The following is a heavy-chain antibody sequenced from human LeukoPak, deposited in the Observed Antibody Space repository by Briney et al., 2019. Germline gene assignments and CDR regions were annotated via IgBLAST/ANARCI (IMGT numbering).Heavy chain of an antibody. CDR2: IIPIFGTA. D-gene: IGHD1-1*01. CDR3: ARGPELERFDY. J-gene: IGHJ4*02. Sequence: SVKVSCKTSGGTFSSYAISWVRQAPGQGLEWMGGIIPIFGTANYAQKFQGRVTITTDESTSTAYRELSSLRSEDTAVYYCARGPELERFDYWGQGTLVTVSS. V-gene: IGHV1-69*05. CDR1: GGTFSSYA.